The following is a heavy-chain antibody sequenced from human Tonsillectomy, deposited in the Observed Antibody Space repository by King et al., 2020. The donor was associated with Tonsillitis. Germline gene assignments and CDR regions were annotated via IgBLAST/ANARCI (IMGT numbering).Heavy chain of an antibody. CDR3: ARGWWDYYDSGGYFFDY. Sequence: VQLVQSGAEVKKPGSSVKVSCRASGGTFSSYAISWVRQAPGQGLEWMGGIIPIFGTANYAQKLQGRVTITADESTSTAYVELSSLRSEDTAVYYCARGWWDYYDSGGYFFDYGGQGTLVTVSS. J-gene: IGHJ4*02. D-gene: IGHD3-22*01. CDR2: IIPIFGTA. V-gene: IGHV1-69*01. CDR1: GGTFSSYA.